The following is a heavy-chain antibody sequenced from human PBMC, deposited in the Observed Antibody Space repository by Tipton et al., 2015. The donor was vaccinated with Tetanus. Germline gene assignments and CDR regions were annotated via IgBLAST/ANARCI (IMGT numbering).Heavy chain of an antibody. J-gene: IGHJ5*02. Sequence: LRLSCAVYGGSFSGYYWSWIRQRPGKGPEWIGYIYYSGSTYYNPSLKSRVSMSVDTSKNQFFLNLTSVTAADTATYYCARDQGGGRVVRLNWFDPWGQGTLVTVSS. D-gene: IGHD6-6*01. CDR2: IYYSGST. V-gene: IGHV4-31*11. CDR3: ARDQGGGRVVRLNWFDP. CDR1: GGSFSGYY.